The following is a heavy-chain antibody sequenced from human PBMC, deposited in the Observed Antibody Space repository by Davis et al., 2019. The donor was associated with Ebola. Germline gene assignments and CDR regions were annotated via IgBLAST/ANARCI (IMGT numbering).Heavy chain of an antibody. CDR1: GFAFSNYN. Sequence: PGGSLRLSCTASGFAFSNYNMNWVRQAPGKGLEWVSSITTNGWSTYYADSVKGRFTISRDSAKNCLYLQMDSLRTEDTALYYCGKDITPGGLDSWGQGTLVTVSS. V-gene: IGHV3-48*04. D-gene: IGHD2-15*01. CDR2: ITTNGWST. J-gene: IGHJ4*02. CDR3: GKDITPGGLDS.